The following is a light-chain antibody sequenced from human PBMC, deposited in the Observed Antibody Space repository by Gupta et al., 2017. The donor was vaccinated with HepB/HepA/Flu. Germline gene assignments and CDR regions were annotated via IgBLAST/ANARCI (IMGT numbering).Light chain of an antibody. CDR2: RTD. V-gene: IGLV1-47*01. Sequence: QSVLTQPPTASGTPGQRVTISCSGSSSNIGSNYVYWYQQLPGTAPKVLIYRTDQLPSGVPDRFSGSKSGTSASLAISGLRSEDEADYYCAAWDDSLSGPVFGGGTKLTVL. CDR3: AAWDDSLSGPV. J-gene: IGLJ3*02. CDR1: SSNIGSNY.